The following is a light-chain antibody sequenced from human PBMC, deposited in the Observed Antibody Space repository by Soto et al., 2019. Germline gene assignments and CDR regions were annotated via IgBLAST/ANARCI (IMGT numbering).Light chain of an antibody. CDR3: QQYNSYSPWT. J-gene: IGKJ1*01. Sequence: IRMTQSRSKMFHAPGDTATITCGASQSISSWLAWYQQKPGKAPKLLIYDASSLESGVPSRFSGSGSGTEFTLTISSLQPDDFATYYCQQYNSYSPWTFGQGTEVDI. CDR2: DAS. V-gene: IGKV1-5*01. CDR1: QSISSW.